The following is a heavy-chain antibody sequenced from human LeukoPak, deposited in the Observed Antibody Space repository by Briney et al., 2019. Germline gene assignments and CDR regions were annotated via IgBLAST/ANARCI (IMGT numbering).Heavy chain of an antibody. CDR2: ISGSSSYI. D-gene: IGHD3-22*01. V-gene: IGHV3-21*01. Sequence: GGSLRLSCAASGFTFSSYSMNWVRQAPGKGLEWVSSISGSSSYIYYADSVKGRFTISRDNAKNSLYLQMNSLRAEDTAVYYCARLSYYYDSSGYYPYYFDYWGQGTLVTVSS. CDR1: GFTFSSYS. CDR3: ARLSYYYDSSGYYPYYFDY. J-gene: IGHJ4*02.